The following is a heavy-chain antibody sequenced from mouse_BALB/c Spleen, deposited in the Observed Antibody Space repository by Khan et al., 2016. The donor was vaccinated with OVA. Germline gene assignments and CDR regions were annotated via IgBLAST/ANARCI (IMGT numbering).Heavy chain of an antibody. CDR3: ARSDYCGVAY. CDR2: ISSGSSTI. CDR1: GFTFSGFG. J-gene: IGHJ3*01. D-gene: IGHD1-1*01. Sequence: EVELVESGGGLVQPGGSRKLSCVASGFTFSGFGMHWVRQVPEKGLEWVAYISSGSSTIYYADTLKGRFTISRDNPKNTLFLQMTSLRSEDAAMYYCARSDYCGVAYWGQGTLVTVSA. V-gene: IGHV5-17*02.